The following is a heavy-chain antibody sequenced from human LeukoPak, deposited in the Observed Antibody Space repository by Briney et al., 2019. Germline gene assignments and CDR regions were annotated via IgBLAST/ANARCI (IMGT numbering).Heavy chain of an antibody. CDR2: INPNSGST. Sequence: ASVKVSCKASGYTFTGYYMHWVRQAPGQGLEWMGWINPNSGSTNYAQKFQGRVTMTRDTSISTAYMELSRVRSDDTAVYYCARDVTDIVVVPAAIGEYRYYFDYWGQGTLVTVSS. D-gene: IGHD2-2*02. CDR1: GYTFTGYY. J-gene: IGHJ4*02. CDR3: ARDVTDIVVVPAAIGEYRYYFDY. V-gene: IGHV1-2*02.